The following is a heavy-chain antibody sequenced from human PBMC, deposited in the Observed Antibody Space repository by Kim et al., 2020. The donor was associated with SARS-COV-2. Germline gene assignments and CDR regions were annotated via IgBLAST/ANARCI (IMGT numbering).Heavy chain of an antibody. V-gene: IGHV4-34*01. CDR2: INHSGST. CDR1: GGSFSGYY. J-gene: IGHJ5*02. CDR3: ARGRRNVLGLMVRGVIGWFDP. D-gene: IGHD3-10*01. Sequence: SETLSLTCAVYGGSFSGYYWSWIRQPPGKGLEWIGEINHSGSTNYNPSLKSRVTISVDTSKNQFSLKLTSVTAADTAVYYCARGRRNVLGLMVRGVIGWFDPWGQGTLVTVSS.